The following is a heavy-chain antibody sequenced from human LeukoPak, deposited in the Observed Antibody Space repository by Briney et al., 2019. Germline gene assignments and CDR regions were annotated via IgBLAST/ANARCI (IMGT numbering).Heavy chain of an antibody. CDR3: ARGGVTYYDFWSGYYSNTYFDY. Sequence: PGGSLRLSCAASGFSFSSYAMSWVRQAPGKGLEWVSGIISGGVNTYYADSVKGRFTISRDNAKNSLYLQMNSLRAEDTAVYYCARGGVTYYDFWSGYYSNTYFDYWGQGTLVTVSS. CDR2: IISGGVNT. CDR1: GFSFSSYA. D-gene: IGHD3-3*01. V-gene: IGHV3-23*01. J-gene: IGHJ4*02.